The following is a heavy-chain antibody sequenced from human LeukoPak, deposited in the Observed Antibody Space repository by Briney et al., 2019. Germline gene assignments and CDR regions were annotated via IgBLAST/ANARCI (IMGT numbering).Heavy chain of an antibody. CDR1: GFTFSSYD. D-gene: IGHD3-16*01. J-gene: IGHJ3*02. CDR2: IGTAGDT. V-gene: IGHV3-13*01. CDR3: ARVPPYEGAFDI. Sequence: PGGSLRLSCAASGFTFSSYDMHWVRQATGKGLEWVSAIGTAGDTYYPGSVKGRFTISRENAKNSLYLQMNSLRAGDTAVYYCARVPPYEGAFDIWGQGTMVTVSS.